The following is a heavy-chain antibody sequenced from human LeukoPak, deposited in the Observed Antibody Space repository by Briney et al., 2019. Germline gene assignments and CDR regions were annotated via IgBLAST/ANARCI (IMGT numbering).Heavy chain of an antibody. J-gene: IGHJ5*02. Sequence: NPSETLSLTCTVSGGSISSGSYYWSWIRQPPGKGLEWIGEINHSGSTNYNPSLKSRVTISVDTSKNQFSLKLSSVTAADTAVYYCARRHRRLWFGELMSSGWFDPWGQGTLVTVSS. V-gene: IGHV4-39*07. CDR2: INHSGST. CDR3: ARRHRRLWFGELMSSGWFDP. CDR1: GGSISSGSYY. D-gene: IGHD3-10*01.